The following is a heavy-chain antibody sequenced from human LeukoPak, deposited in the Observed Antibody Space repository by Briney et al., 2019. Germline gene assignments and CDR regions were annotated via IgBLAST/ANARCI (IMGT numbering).Heavy chain of an antibody. CDR2: IVGSGGST. Sequence: GGSLRLSCAASGFTFSSHAISWVRQAPRKGLEWVSAIVGSGGSTYYADSGKGRFTISRDNSRNQLSLQMTSLRAEDTAVYYCAKAFTTKARADLYYFDYWGQGTLVTVSS. D-gene: IGHD3-22*01. J-gene: IGHJ4*02. CDR3: AKAFTTKARADLYYFDY. CDR1: GFTFSSHA. V-gene: IGHV3-23*01.